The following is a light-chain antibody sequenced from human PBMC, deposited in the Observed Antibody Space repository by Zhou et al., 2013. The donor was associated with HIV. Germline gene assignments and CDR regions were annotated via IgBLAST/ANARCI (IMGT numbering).Light chain of an antibody. V-gene: IGKV1-NL1*01. J-gene: IGKJ4*01. CDR1: QDITNS. CDR3: QQYYSDPPT. Sequence: DIQMTQSPSSLSVSVGDRVTITCRASQDITNSLAWYQQKPGKAPNFLLYGAPRLESGVPSRFSGSGSGTDYTLTITNLQPEDFAIYYCQQYYSDPPTFGGGTKVESK. CDR2: GAP.